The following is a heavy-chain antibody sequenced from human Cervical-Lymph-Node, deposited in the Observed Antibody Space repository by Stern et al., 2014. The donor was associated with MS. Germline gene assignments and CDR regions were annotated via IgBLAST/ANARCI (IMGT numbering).Heavy chain of an antibody. J-gene: IGHJ5*02. V-gene: IGHV1-18*01. CDR3: ASGSLEGFDP. Sequence: QVQLQQSGAEVKKPGASAKGSCKASGYTFTSLGISWVRQAPGQGLEWMGWISAYNGKTSYAQKLQGRDTLTTDTSTSTAYIELRSLTSDDRAIYFCASGSLEGFDPWGQGTLVTVSS. D-gene: IGHD5-24*01. CDR1: GYTFTSLG. CDR2: ISAYNGKT.